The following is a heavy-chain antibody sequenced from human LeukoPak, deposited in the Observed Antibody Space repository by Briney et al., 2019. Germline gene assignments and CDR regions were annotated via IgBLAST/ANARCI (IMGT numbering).Heavy chain of an antibody. CDR3: AREGTPATGYSIV. D-gene: IGHD6-13*01. CDR2: ISSGSTYI. J-gene: IGHJ6*02. Sequence: GGSLRLSCAASGFTFSNYSMNWVRQAPGKGLEWVSSISSGSTYISYADSVKGRLIISRDNAKNSLYLQMNTLRAEETAVYYCAREGTPATGYSIVWGQGTTVTVS. V-gene: IGHV3-21*01. CDR1: GFTFSNYS.